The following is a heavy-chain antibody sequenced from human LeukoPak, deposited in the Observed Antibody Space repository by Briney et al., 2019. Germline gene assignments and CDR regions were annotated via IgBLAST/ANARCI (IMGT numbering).Heavy chain of an antibody. D-gene: IGHD3/OR15-3a*01. V-gene: IGHV1-8*01. J-gene: IGHJ3*01. CDR3: ARRGLVAGIYDLVYGFDL. CDR1: GYSFTTFH. CDR2: VNPDTGNT. Sequence: ASVKVSCKAAGYSFTTFHINWVRQAPGQGPGWMGRVNPDTGNTGFAQKFQGRVTITQNSSVTTVYMELSSLTSEDTAVYYCARRGLVAGIYDLVYGFDLWGQGTMVTVSS.